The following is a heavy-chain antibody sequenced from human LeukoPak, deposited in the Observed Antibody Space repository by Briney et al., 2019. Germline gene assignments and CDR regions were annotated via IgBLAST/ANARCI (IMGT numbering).Heavy chain of an antibody. V-gene: IGHV4-30-2*02. CDR1: GGSISSGGYS. CDR3: AGGRGNWFDP. J-gene: IGHJ5*02. D-gene: IGHD1-26*01. CDR2: IYHSGST. Sequence: PSQTLSLTCAVSGGSISSGGYSWSWIRQPPGKGLEWIGYIYHSGSTYYNPSLKSRVTISVDRSKNQFSLKLSSVTAADTAVYYCAGGRGNWFDPWGQGTLVTVSS.